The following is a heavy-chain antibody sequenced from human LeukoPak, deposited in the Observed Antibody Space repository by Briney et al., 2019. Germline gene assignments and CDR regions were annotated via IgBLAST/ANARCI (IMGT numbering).Heavy chain of an antibody. CDR3: ARDPGYSSPRGDY. Sequence: ASVKVSCKASGYTFTSYGISWVRQAPGQGLEWMAWISAYNGNTDYAQNLRGRVTMTTDPSTSTAYMELRSLRSDDTAVYYCARDPGYSSPRGDYWGQGTLVTVSS. CDR1: GYTFTSYG. J-gene: IGHJ4*02. CDR2: ISAYNGNT. V-gene: IGHV1-18*01. D-gene: IGHD5-18*01.